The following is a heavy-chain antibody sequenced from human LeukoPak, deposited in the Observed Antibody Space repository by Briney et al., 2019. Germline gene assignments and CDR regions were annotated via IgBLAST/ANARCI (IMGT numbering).Heavy chain of an antibody. CDR1: GYTFTSYG. Sequence: ASVKVSCKASGYTFTSYGISWVRQAPGQGLEWMGWISAYNGNTNYAQKLQGRVTMTTDTSTSTAYMELSSLRSEDTAVYYCARGPGEYQLPTVLDYWGQGTLVTVSS. D-gene: IGHD2-2*01. CDR2: ISAYNGNT. V-gene: IGHV1-18*04. J-gene: IGHJ4*02. CDR3: ARGPGEYQLPTVLDY.